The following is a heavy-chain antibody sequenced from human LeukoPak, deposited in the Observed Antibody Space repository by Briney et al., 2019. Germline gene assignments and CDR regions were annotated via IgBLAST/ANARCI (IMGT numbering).Heavy chain of an antibody. V-gene: IGHV1-3*04. CDR3: ARDPGSRSYWSNSGMDV. CDR1: RYTFINDA. D-gene: IGHD3-10*01. J-gene: IGHJ4*02. CDR2: INTGNGDT. Sequence: ASVKVSCKASRYTFINDAMHWVRQAPGERLEWVGWINTGNGDTKNSQKFQGRVAITRDTSASTSYMELSSLRSEDTAVYYCARDPGSRSYWSNSGMDVWGQGTLVTVSS.